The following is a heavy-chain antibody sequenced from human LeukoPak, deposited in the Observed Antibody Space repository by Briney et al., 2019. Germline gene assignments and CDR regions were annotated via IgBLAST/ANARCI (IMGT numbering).Heavy chain of an antibody. V-gene: IGHV4-4*02. Sequence: SETLSLTCAVSGGSISSSNWWSWVRQPPGKGLEWIGEIYHSGSTNYNPSLKSRVTISVDKSKNQFSLNLMSVTAADTAVYYCATGPWLGESNYFDYWGQGTLVTVSS. D-gene: IGHD3-10*01. CDR3: ATGPWLGESNYFDY. CDR2: IYHSGST. CDR1: GGSISSSNW. J-gene: IGHJ4*02.